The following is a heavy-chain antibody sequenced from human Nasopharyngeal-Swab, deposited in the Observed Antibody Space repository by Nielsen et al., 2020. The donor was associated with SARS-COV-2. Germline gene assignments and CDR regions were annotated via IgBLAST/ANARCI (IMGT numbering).Heavy chain of an antibody. J-gene: IGHJ6*02. CDR2: IYYSGST. CDR1: GGSVSSGSYY. V-gene: IGHV4-61*01. D-gene: IGHD5-24*01. CDR3: ARDQLATTHRAYGMDV. Sequence: SETLSLTCTVSGGSVSSGSYYWSWIRQPPGKGLEWIGYIYYSGSTNYNPSLKSRVTISVDTSKNQFSLKLSSVTAADTAVYYCARDQLATTHRAYGMDVWGQGTTVTVSS.